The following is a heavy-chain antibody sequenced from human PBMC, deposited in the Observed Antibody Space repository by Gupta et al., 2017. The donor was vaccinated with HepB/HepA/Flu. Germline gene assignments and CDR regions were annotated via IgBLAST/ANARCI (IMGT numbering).Heavy chain of an antibody. J-gene: IGHJ6*03. D-gene: IGHD3-3*01. CDR1: GFTFDDYG. CDR2: INWNGGST. Sequence: EVQLVESGGGVVRPGGSLSLSCAASGFTFDDYGMSWVRQAPGKWLEWVSGINWNGGSTGYADSVKGRFTISRDNAKNSLYLQMNSLRAEDTALYYCAREFTIFGVVINDYYYYMDVWGKGTTVTVSS. CDR3: AREFTIFGVVINDYYYYMDV. V-gene: IGHV3-20*04.